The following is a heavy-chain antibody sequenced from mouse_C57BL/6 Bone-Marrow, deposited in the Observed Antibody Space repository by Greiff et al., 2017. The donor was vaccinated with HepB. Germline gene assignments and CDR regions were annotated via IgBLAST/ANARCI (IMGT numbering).Heavy chain of an antibody. CDR2: ISDGGSYT. Sequence: EVQGVESGGGLVKPGGSLKLSCAASGFTFSSYAMSWVRQTPEKRLEWVATISDGGSYTYYPDNVKGRFTISRDNAKNNLYLQMSHLKSEDTAMYYCARDDYSNYDWFAYWGQGTLVTVSA. D-gene: IGHD2-5*01. CDR3: ARDDYSNYDWFAY. CDR1: GFTFSSYA. V-gene: IGHV5-4*01. J-gene: IGHJ3*01.